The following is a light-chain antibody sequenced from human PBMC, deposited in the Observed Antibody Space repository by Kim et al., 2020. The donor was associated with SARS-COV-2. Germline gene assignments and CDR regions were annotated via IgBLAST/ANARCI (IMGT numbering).Light chain of an antibody. J-gene: IGLJ1*01. Sequence: GQSVTISCTGTSSDIGGYNFVSWYQQHPGKAPKLMIFEVNKRPSGVPDRFSGSKSGNTASLTVSGLQAEDDADYYCSSYAGSNNYVFGTGTKVTVL. V-gene: IGLV2-8*01. CDR1: SSDIGGYNF. CDR2: EVN. CDR3: SSYAGSNNYV.